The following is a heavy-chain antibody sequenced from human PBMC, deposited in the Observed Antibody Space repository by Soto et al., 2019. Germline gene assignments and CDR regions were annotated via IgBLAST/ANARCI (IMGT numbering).Heavy chain of an antibody. CDR3: ARGMTTVTTIDY. J-gene: IGHJ4*02. V-gene: IGHV4-30-2*01. Sequence: QLQLQESGSGLVKPSQTLSLTCAVSGVSISSGGYSWSWIRQPPGKGPGWIGYIYHSGSTYYNPSLKRRVTISLDKSKNQFSLKLSSVTAADTVVYYCARGMTTVTTIDYWGQGTLVTVSS. CDR2: IYHSGST. D-gene: IGHD4-4*01. CDR1: GVSISSGGYS.